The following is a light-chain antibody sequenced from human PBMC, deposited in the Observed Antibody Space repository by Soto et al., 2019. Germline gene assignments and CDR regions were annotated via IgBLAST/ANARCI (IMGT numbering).Light chain of an antibody. CDR3: QQYNNWPRT. J-gene: IGKJ1*01. V-gene: IGKV3-15*01. CDR2: GAS. CDR1: QSVSSN. Sequence: IVLTQSPATLSVSPGERATLSGRASQSVSSNLAWYQQKPGQAPRLLIYGASTRATGIPARFSGSGSGTEFTLTISSLQSEDFAVYYCQQYNNWPRTFGQGTKVDIK.